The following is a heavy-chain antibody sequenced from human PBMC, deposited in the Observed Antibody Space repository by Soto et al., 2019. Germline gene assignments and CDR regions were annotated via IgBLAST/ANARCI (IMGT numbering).Heavy chain of an antibody. D-gene: IGHD6-13*01. Sequence: QVQLQESGPGLVKPSGTLSLTCAVSGDSISSSKWWSWVRQPPGKGLEWIGEIYHSGSTNYNPCLKGRXTXSXXNSTTQFSVKLSAVTDAATAVYYCASGERQQQRDSWGQGTLVTVSS. CDR1: GDSISSSKW. V-gene: IGHV4-4*02. CDR2: IYHSGST. J-gene: IGHJ4*02. CDR3: ASGERQQQRDS.